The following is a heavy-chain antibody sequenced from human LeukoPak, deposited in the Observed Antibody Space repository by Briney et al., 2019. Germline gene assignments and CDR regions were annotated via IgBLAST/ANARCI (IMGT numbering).Heavy chain of an antibody. CDR2: ISGSGGST. V-gene: IGHV3-23*01. Sequence: GGSLRLSCAASGFTFSSYAMSWVRQAPGKGLEWVSAISGSGGSTYYADSVKGRFTISRDNSKNTLYLQMNSLRAEDTAVYYCAKGLTYYYGSGSYNDYRGQGTLVTVSS. CDR3: AKGLTYYYGSGSYNDY. CDR1: GFTFSSYA. D-gene: IGHD3-10*01. J-gene: IGHJ4*02.